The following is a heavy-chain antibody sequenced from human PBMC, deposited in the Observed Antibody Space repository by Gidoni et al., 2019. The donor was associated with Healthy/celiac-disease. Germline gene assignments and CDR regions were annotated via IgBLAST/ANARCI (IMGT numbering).Heavy chain of an antibody. J-gene: IGHJ4*02. CDR1: GYTFTSYY. V-gene: IGHV1-46*01. Sequence: QVQLVQSGAEVKKPGASVKVSCKASGYTFTSYYMHWVRQAPGQGLEWMGIINPSGGSTSYAQKFQGRVTMTRDTSTSTVYMELSSLRSEDTAVYYCASRYSGYEDIDYWGQGTLVTVSS. CDR2: INPSGGST. D-gene: IGHD5-12*01. CDR3: ASRYSGYEDIDY.